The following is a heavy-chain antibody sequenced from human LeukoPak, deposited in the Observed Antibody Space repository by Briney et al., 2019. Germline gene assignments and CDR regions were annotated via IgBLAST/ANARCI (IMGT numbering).Heavy chain of an antibody. V-gene: IGHV3-48*03. CDR1: GFTFSSYE. D-gene: IGHD6-19*01. J-gene: IGHJ4*02. Sequence: GGSLRLSCAASGFTFSSYEMNWVRQAPGKGLEWVSYISSSGSTLYYADSVKGRFTIPRDNAKNSLYLQMNSLRAEDTALYYCARIYSSGSRYYFDYWGQGTLVTVSS. CDR3: ARIYSSGSRYYFDY. CDR2: ISSSGSTL.